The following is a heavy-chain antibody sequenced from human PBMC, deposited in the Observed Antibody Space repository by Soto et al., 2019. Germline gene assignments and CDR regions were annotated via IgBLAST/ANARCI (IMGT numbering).Heavy chain of an antibody. V-gene: IGHV3-53*01. CDR3: ARDCSGSSCYSSGFDY. Sequence: LRLSCAASGFSVSSNYMSWVRQAPGKGLEWVAVIYSGVGTYYADSVKGRFTISRDNSKNTLYLQMNSLRAEDTALYYCARDCSGSSCYSSGFDYWGQGTLVTVSS. CDR2: IYSGVGT. J-gene: IGHJ4*02. CDR1: GFSVSSNY. D-gene: IGHD2-15*01.